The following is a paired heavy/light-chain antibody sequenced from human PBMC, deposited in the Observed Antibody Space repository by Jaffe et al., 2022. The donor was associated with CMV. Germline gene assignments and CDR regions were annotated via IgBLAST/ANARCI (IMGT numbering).Light chain of an antibody. Sequence: SYELTQPLSVSVALGQTARITCGGNNIGSKNVHWYQQKPGQAPVLVIYRDSNRPSGIPERFSGSNSGNTATLTISRAQAGDEADYYCQVWDRGVVFGGGTKLTVL. V-gene: IGLV3-9*01. J-gene: IGLJ2*01. CDR1: NIGSKN. CDR3: QVWDRGVV. CDR2: RDS.
Heavy chain of an antibody. CDR1: GFTFSSYA. V-gene: IGHV3-23*01. Sequence: EVQLLESGGGLVQPGGSLRLSCAASGFTFSSYAMSWVRQAPGKGLEWVSAISGSGGSTYYADSVKGRFTISRDNSKNTLYLQMNSLRAEDTAVYYCAKDTYYYDSSGYYYIAGFDYWGQGTLVTVSS. CDR2: ISGSGGST. CDR3: AKDTYYYDSSGYYYIAGFDY. J-gene: IGHJ4*02. D-gene: IGHD3-22*01.